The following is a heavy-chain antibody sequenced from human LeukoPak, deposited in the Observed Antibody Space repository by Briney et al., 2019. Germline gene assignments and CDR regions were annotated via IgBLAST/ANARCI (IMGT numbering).Heavy chain of an antibody. V-gene: IGHV4-30-4*01. D-gene: IGHD3-22*01. CDR3: ASTNYYDSSGYSIDY. CDR2: IYYSGST. Sequence: PSGTLSLTCTVSGGSISSGDYYWSWIRQPPGKGLEWIGYIYYSGSTYYNPSLKSRVTISVDTSKNQFSLKLSSVTAADTAVYYCASTNYYDSSGYSIDYWGQGTLVTVSS. J-gene: IGHJ4*02. CDR1: GGSISSGDYY.